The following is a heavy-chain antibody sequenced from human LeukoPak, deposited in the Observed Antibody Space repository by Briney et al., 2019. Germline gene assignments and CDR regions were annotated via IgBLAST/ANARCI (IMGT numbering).Heavy chain of an antibody. CDR3: ARRLGVAARFGY. J-gene: IGHJ4*02. CDR1: GGSFSGYY. Sequence: SETLSLTCAVYGGSFSGYYWSWIRQPPGKGLEWIGEINHSGSTNYNPSLKSRVTISVDTSKNQCSLKLSSVTAADTAVYYCARRLGVAARFGYWGQGTLVTVSS. CDR2: INHSGST. D-gene: IGHD6-6*01. V-gene: IGHV4-34*01.